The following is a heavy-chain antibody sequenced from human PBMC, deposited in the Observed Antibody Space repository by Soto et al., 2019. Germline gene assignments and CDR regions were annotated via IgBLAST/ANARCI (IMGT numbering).Heavy chain of an antibody. CDR3: AREEGISDWHAFDY. D-gene: IGHD6-19*01. J-gene: IGHJ4*02. CDR1: GYTFTDYG. CDR2: VSTYNGNT. Sequence: ASVKVSCKASGYTFTDYGISWVRQAPGQGLEWMGWVSTYNGNTIYAQKIQGRVTMTTDTSTSTAYVELRSLRSDDTAVYYCAREEGISDWHAFDYWGQGTLVTVSS. V-gene: IGHV1-18*04.